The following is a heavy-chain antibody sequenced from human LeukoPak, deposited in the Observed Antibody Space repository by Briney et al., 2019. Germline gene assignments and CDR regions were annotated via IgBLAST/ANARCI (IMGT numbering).Heavy chain of an antibody. CDR1: GGSITSSSYY. Sequence: PSETLSLTCTVSGGSITSSSYYWGWIRQPPGKGLEWVSSISSGGDRTYYADSVKGRFTISRDNSKNTLSLQMNSLRAEDTALYYCAKVTSDYWGQGTLVSVSS. V-gene: IGHV3-23*01. J-gene: IGHJ4*02. D-gene: IGHD2-21*02. CDR3: AKVTSDY. CDR2: ISSGGDRT.